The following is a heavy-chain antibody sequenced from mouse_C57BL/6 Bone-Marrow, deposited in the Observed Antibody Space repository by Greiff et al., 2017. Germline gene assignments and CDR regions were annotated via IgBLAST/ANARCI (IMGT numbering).Heavy chain of an antibody. CDR1: GYTFTDYY. CDR3: AREAYGNYYYAMDY. D-gene: IGHD2-1*01. Sequence: EVQLLQSGPELVKPGASVKISCKASGYTFTDYYMHWVQQSPGKSLEWIGSINPNNGGTSYNQKFKGKATLTVDKSSSTAYMELRSQTSEDSAVYYCAREAYGNYYYAMDYWGQGTSVTVSS. V-gene: IGHV1-26*01. CDR2: INPNNGGT. J-gene: IGHJ4*01.